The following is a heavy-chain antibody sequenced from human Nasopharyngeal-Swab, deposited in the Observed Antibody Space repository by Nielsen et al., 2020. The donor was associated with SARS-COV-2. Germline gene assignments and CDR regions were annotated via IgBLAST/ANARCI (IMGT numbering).Heavy chain of an antibody. D-gene: IGHD3-10*01. CDR2: INTNTGNP. CDR3: AREERGVTLEGGYDYYGMDV. J-gene: IGHJ6*02. CDR1: GYTFTSYA. Sequence: ASVKVSCKASGYTFTSYAMNWVRQAPGQGLEWMGWINTNTGNPTYAHGFTGRLVFSLDTSVSTAYLQISSLKAEDTAVYYCAREERGVTLEGGYDYYGMDVWGQGTTVTVSS. V-gene: IGHV7-4-1*02.